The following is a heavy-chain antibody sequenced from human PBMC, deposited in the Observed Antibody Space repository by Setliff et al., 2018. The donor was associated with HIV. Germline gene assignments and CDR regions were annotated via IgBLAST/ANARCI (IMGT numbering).Heavy chain of an antibody. D-gene: IGHD3-22*01. Sequence: SETLSLTCAVSGDSVSNDNYYWGWIRQPPGKGLEWIGSFHYGGTPNYNPSLKSRVTMSVDTSKNQFSLRLTSVTAADTAVYYCARLRLTMIMGVDYFDHWGQGTLVTVSS. CDR3: ARLRLTMIMGVDYFDH. J-gene: IGHJ4*02. CDR1: GDSVSNDNYY. CDR2: FHYGGTP. V-gene: IGHV4-39*07.